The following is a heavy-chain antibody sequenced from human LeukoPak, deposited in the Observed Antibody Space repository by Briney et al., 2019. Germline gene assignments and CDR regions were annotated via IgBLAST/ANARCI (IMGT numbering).Heavy chain of an antibody. V-gene: IGHV4-38-2*01. CDR3: ARAPDKVPHWYFDL. J-gene: IGHJ2*01. CDR2: IFHSGST. Sequence: PSETLSLTCAVSGYSISSGYYWGWIRQPPGKGLEWIGSIFHSGSTYYNPSLKSRVTISVDTSKNQFSLKLSSVTAADTAVYYCARAPDKVPHWYFDLWGRGTLVTVSS. CDR1: GYSISSGYY.